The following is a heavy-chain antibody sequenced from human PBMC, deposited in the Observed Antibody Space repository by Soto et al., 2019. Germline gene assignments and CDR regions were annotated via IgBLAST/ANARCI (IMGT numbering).Heavy chain of an antibody. V-gene: IGHV4-39*01. Sequence: SETLSLTCTVSGGSISSSSYYWGWIRQSPGKGLEWIGSFYYSGSTYYSPSLKSRVTISGDTSKKQISLRLSSVTAADTALYYCARISVASRYLDVWGKGTTVTVSS. D-gene: IGHD5-12*01. CDR3: ARISVASRYLDV. J-gene: IGHJ6*03. CDR2: FYYSGST. CDR1: GGSISSSSYY.